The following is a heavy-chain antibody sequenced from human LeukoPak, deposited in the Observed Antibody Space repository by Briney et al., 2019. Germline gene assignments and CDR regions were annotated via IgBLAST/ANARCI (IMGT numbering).Heavy chain of an antibody. J-gene: IGHJ4*02. CDR1: GFTFSDYY. V-gene: IGHV3-11*01. CDR2: ITGSGSTI. CDR3: ARGGDRMKTYYFDY. Sequence: GGSLRLSCAASGFTFSDYYMSWLRQAPGKGLEWVSYITGSGSTIYYADSVKGRFTISRDNAKNSLYLQMNSLRAEDTAVYYCARGGDRMKTYYFDYWGQGTLVTVSS. D-gene: IGHD4-17*01.